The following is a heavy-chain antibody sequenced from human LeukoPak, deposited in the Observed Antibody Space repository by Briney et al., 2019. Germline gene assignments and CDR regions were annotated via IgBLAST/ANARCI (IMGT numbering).Heavy chain of an antibody. Sequence: PGGSLRLSCAASGFTFSSCWMHWVRHAPGKGLVWVSRINSDGSSTSYADSVKGRFTISRDNAKNTLYLQMNSLRAEDTAVYYCARESLGDGYNLDYWGQGTLVTVSS. J-gene: IGHJ4*02. CDR1: GFTFSSCW. V-gene: IGHV3-74*01. CDR2: INSDGSST. D-gene: IGHD5-24*01. CDR3: ARESLGDGYNLDY.